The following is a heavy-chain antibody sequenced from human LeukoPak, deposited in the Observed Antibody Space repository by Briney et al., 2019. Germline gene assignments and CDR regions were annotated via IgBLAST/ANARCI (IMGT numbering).Heavy chain of an antibody. D-gene: IGHD6-13*01. J-gene: IGHJ4*02. CDR2: IYYSGST. Sequence: SETLSLTCTVSGGSISSYYWSWIRQPPGKGLEWIGYIYYSGSTNYNPSLKSRVTISVDTSKNQFSLKLSSVTAADTAVYYCARLNPLIAAASIDCGQGTLVTVSS. V-gene: IGHV4-59*01. CDR1: GGSISSYY. CDR3: ARLNPLIAAASID.